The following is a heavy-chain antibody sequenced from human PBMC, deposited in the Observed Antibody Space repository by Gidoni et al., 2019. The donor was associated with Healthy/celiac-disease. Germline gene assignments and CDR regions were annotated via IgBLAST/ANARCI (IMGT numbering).Heavy chain of an antibody. D-gene: IGHD2-15*01. CDR1: GGSISSSNW. Sequence: QVQLQESGPGLVKPSGTLSLTCADSGGSISSSNWWSWGRQPPGKGLEWVGEMYHSGSTNYNPSLKSRVTISVDKSKNQFSLKLSSVTAADTAVYYCARDRGYCSGGSCPNWFDPWGQGTLVTVSS. V-gene: IGHV4-4*02. CDR2: MYHSGST. J-gene: IGHJ5*02. CDR3: ARDRGYCSGGSCPNWFDP.